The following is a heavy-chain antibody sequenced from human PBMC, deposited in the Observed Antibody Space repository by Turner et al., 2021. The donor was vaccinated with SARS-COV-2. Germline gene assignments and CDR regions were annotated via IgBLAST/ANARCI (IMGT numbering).Heavy chain of an antibody. CDR3: AKDLVRIAAAGLDY. CDR2: ISGSGGST. CDR1: GFTFSSYA. Sequence: EVQLLESGGGLVQPGGSLSLSCAASGFTFSSYAMSWVRQAPGKGLEWVSAISGSGGSTDYADSVKGRFTISRDNSKNTLYLQMNSLRAEDTAVYYCAKDLVRIAAAGLDYWGQGTLVTVSS. V-gene: IGHV3-23*01. D-gene: IGHD6-13*01. J-gene: IGHJ4*02.